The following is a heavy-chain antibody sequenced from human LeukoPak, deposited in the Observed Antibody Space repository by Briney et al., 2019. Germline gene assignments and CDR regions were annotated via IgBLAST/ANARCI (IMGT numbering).Heavy chain of an antibody. CDR1: GFTFSSYS. CDR3: VRTATTSFGYFDH. CDR2: IDQGGNSI. D-gene: IGHD1-26*01. V-gene: IGHV3-7*01. J-gene: IGHJ4*02. Sequence: GGSMRLSCAASGFTFSSYSMNWVRQAPGKGLEWVGNIDQGGNSILYADSVRGRFTISRDNVKNSLYLQMNSLRDEDTAVYYCVRTATTSFGYFDHWGRGTLVTVSS.